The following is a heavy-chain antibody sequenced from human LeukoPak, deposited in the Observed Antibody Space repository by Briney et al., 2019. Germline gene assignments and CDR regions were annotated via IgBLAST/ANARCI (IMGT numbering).Heavy chain of an antibody. D-gene: IGHD3-22*01. J-gene: IGHJ4*02. V-gene: IGHV1-2*02. CDR1: GYTFTDYY. CDR3: ARVGHYCDSSGYYTFDF. Sequence: ASVKVSCKASGYTFTDYYLHWVRQAPGQGLEWLGWINPNSGGTNNAQKCQGRVTMTRETSISTAYMELSRLRSRDTAVYYCARVGHYCDSSGYYTFDFWGQGTLVTVSS. CDR2: INPNSGGT.